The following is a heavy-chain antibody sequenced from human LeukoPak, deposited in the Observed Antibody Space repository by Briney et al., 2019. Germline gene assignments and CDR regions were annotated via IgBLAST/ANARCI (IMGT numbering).Heavy chain of an antibody. V-gene: IGHV1-69*05. Sequence: SVKVSCKASGGTFSSYAISWVRQAPGQGLEWMGGIIPIFGTANYTQKFQGRVTITTDESTSTAYMELSSLTSEDTAVYYCASYSVYDFWSGPDAFDIWGQGTMVTVSS. CDR3: ASYSVYDFWSGPDAFDI. CDR1: GGTFSSYA. D-gene: IGHD3-3*01. CDR2: IIPIFGTA. J-gene: IGHJ3*02.